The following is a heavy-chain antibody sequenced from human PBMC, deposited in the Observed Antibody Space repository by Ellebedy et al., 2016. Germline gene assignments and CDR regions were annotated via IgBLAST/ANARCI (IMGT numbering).Heavy chain of an antibody. Sequence: GESLKISXAASGFTFSSYAMHWVRQAPGKGLEWVAFISYDGRSKHYAESVEGRFTVSRDNSRNTLHLQMNRLRSADSAVYYCARVETAMSEGYYFFLDVWGKGTTVTVSS. D-gene: IGHD5-18*01. J-gene: IGHJ6*03. CDR2: ISYDGRSK. V-gene: IGHV3-30*04. CDR3: ARVETAMSEGYYFFLDV. CDR1: GFTFSSYA.